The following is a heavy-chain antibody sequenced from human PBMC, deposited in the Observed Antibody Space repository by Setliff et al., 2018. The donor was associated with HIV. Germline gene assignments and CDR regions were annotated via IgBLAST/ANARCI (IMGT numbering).Heavy chain of an antibody. CDR1: GFIFDDYA. CDR2: LNHHGGNT. Sequence: PGGSLRLSCVVSGFIFDDYAMSWVRLAPGKGLEWVSGLNHHGGNTAYADSVKGRFTISRDNARNSLYLQMNSLRAEDTAVYYCARGKELVRSAFDIWGQGTMVTVSS. CDR3: ARGKELVRSAFDI. V-gene: IGHV3-20*04. D-gene: IGHD1-7*01. J-gene: IGHJ3*02.